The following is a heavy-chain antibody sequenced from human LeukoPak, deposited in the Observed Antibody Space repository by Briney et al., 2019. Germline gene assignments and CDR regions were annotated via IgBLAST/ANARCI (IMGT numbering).Heavy chain of an antibody. CDR2: IKEDGSEK. V-gene: IGHV3-7*01. CDR3: ARRSYRGVIGLYYYYYMDV. J-gene: IGHJ6*03. Sequence: GGSLKLSCVASGFSFSTYWMSWVRQAPGKGLVWVANIKEDGSEKYYVDSVKGRFTMSRDNAKNSVYLQMNRLRDEDTAVYYCARRSYRGVIGLYYYYYMDVWGKGTPVTVSS. CDR1: GFSFSTYW. D-gene: IGHD3-16*02.